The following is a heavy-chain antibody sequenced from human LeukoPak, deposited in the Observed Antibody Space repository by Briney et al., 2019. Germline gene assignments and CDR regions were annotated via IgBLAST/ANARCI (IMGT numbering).Heavy chain of an antibody. J-gene: IGHJ3*02. Sequence: SETLSLTCNVSGVSVSDGRYYWTWIRQHPWKGLEWIVYKYYSGSAKYNPSLKSRLTISIDTSKNQFSLQLSSVTAADTATYYCATPYCSSISCLDVFNMWGQGTRVTVSS. D-gene: IGHD2-2*01. CDR2: KYYSGSA. V-gene: IGHV4-31*03. CDR1: GVSVSDGRYY. CDR3: ATPYCSSISCLDVFNM.